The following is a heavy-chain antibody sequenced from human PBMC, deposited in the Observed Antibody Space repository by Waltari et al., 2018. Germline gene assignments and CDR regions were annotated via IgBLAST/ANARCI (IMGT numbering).Heavy chain of an antibody. CDR1: GFIFGDYA. CDR3: TRTLAY. V-gene: IGHV3-49*05. CDR2: IRSNAYRGAT. Sequence: DVQLVESGGGLVKPGRSLRLSCTGSGFIFGDYAINWFRQALGKGMEWVGYIRSNAYRGATEYAASVKDRFIISRDDSKSIAYLQMNSLKTEDTAMYYCTRTLAYWGQGTLVTVSS. J-gene: IGHJ4*02.